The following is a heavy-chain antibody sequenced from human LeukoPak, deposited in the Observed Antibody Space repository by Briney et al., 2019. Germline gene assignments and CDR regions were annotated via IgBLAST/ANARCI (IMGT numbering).Heavy chain of an antibody. CDR3: ARDRPAYYYYYMDV. J-gene: IGHJ6*03. D-gene: IGHD6-6*01. Sequence: PGRSLRLSCAASGFTFSSYGMHWVRQAPGKGLEWVAVISYDGSNKYYADSVKGRFTISRDNSKNTLYLQMNSLRAEDTAVYYCARDRPAYYYYYMDVWGKGTTVTVSS. CDR2: ISYDGSNK. V-gene: IGHV3-30*03. CDR1: GFTFSSYG.